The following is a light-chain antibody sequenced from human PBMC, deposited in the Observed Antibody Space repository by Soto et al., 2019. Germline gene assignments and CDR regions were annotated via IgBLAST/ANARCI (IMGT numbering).Light chain of an antibody. CDR3: QTWGTGTWV. CDR1: SGHSSYA. J-gene: IGLJ3*02. Sequence: QTVVTQSPSASASLGASVKLTCTLSSGHSSYAIAWHQQQPEKGPRYLMKVDSDGSHVKGDGIPERFSGSSSGAERYLAISSLQSEDEADYYCQTWGTGTWVFGGGTKLTVL. V-gene: IGLV4-69*01. CDR2: VDSDGSH.